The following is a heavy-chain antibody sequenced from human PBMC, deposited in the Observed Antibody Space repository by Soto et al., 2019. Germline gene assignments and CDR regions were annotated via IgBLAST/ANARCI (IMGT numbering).Heavy chain of an antibody. J-gene: IGHJ4*02. CDR1: GGSISSYY. CDR2: IYYSGST. Sequence: SETLSLTCTVSGGSISSYYWSWIRQPPGKGLEWIGYIYYSGSTNYNPSLKSRVTISVDTSKNQFSLKLSSVTAADTAVYYCARYDSSGYQAPFDYWGQGPLVTVSS. CDR3: ARYDSSGYQAPFDY. D-gene: IGHD3-22*01. V-gene: IGHV4-59*01.